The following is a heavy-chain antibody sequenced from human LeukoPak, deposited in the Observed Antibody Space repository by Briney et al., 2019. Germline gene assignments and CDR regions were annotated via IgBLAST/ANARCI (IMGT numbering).Heavy chain of an antibody. CDR3: AKGYDYRSGAGSFDY. J-gene: IGHJ4*02. V-gene: IGHV3-43*02. CDR2: ISRDGNST. D-gene: IGHD3-10*01. Sequence: GGSLRLSCAASGSTFHDYAMHWVRQPPGKGLEWVSLISRDGNSTYYAGSVKGRFTISRDNSKNTLYLQMNGLRAEDTAVYYCAKGYDYRSGAGSFDYWGQGTLVTVSS. CDR1: GSTFHDYA.